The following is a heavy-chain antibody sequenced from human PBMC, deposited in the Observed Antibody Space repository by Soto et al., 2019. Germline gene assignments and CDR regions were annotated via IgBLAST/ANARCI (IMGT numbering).Heavy chain of an antibody. CDR1: GVTFNRRD. CDR2: IITMSGPP. V-gene: IGHV1-69*13. Sequence: ASVKISCKAAGVTFNRRDMRWVGRAAGQGLEWMGAIITMSGPPHYAEKFQDRVTITDHESTGTDYLELSSLTSEDKAVYYCATSEGRDGYSFDYWGQGTMVTVSS. D-gene: IGHD6-25*01. CDR3: ATSEGRDGYSFDY. J-gene: IGHJ4*02.